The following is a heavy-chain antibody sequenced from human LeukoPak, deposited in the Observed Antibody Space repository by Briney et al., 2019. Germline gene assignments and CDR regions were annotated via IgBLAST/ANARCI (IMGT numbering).Heavy chain of an antibody. V-gene: IGHV3-21*01. CDR1: GFTFSSYA. CDR3: ARDPYSGNYGNYYYYYMDV. J-gene: IGHJ6*03. D-gene: IGHD1-26*01. CDR2: ITSSGTFI. Sequence: KTGGSLRLSCAASGFTFSSYAMHWVRQAPGRALEWVSSITSSGTFIFYADSVKGRLTISRDNAKNSLYLQMNSLGPEDTAVYYCARDPYSGNYGNYYYYYMDVWGKGTTVTISS.